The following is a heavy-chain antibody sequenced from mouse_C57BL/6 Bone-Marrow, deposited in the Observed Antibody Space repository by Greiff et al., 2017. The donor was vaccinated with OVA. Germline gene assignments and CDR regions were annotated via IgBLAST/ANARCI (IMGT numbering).Heavy chain of an antibody. Sequence: EVKLMESGGGLVKPGGSLKLSCAASGFTFSSYAMSWVRQTPEKRLAWVATISDGGSYTYYPDNVKGRFTISRDNAKNNLYLQMNHLKSEDTAMYYCARERAYYYGSSLDYWGQGTTLTVSS. V-gene: IGHV5-4*01. CDR1: GFTFSSYA. CDR3: ARERAYYYGSSLDY. D-gene: IGHD1-1*01. J-gene: IGHJ2*01. CDR2: ISDGGSYT.